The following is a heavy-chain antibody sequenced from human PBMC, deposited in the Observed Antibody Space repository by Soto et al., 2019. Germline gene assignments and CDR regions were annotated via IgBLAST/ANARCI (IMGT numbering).Heavy chain of an antibody. CDR3: AKDTSRIRVVGPSTVSDL. J-gene: IGHJ5*02. V-gene: IGHV3-30*18. Sequence: VGSLTLSCAASGFTFSDYGIHWVRQAPAKGLEWVAVISYDGTNKYYANSVNGRFTISRDNYNKTLYLQMNRLRAETTAYYYCAKDTSRIRVVGPSTVSDLWGQGTLVTVSS. CDR2: ISYDGTNK. CDR1: GFTFSDYG. D-gene: IGHD2-2*01.